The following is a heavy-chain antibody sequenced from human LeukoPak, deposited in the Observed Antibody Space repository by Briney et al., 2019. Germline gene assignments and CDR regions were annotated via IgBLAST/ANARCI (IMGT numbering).Heavy chain of an antibody. Sequence: PGRSLRLSCAASGFTFSSYGMHWVRQAPGKGLEWVAVISYDGSNKYYADSVKGRFTISRDNSKNTLSLQMNSLRAEDSAMYYCARDKGSGRLILDYWGQGTLVTVSS. CDR1: GFTFSSYG. CDR2: ISYDGSNK. J-gene: IGHJ4*02. CDR3: ARDKGSGRLILDY. V-gene: IGHV3-30*03. D-gene: IGHD6-19*01.